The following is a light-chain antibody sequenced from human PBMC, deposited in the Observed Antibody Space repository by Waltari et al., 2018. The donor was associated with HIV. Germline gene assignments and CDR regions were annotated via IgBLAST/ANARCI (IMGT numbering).Light chain of an antibody. Sequence: QLVLTQSPSASASLGASVTLTCTLSSGHSSYAIAWHQQQPEKGPRYLMKLNSDGSHSKGDGTPDRFSGSSSGAERYLTISSRQSEDEADYYCQTWGTGSVVFGGGTKLTVL. CDR2: LNSDGSH. V-gene: IGLV4-69*01. CDR3: QTWGTGSVV. CDR1: SGHSSYA. J-gene: IGLJ2*01.